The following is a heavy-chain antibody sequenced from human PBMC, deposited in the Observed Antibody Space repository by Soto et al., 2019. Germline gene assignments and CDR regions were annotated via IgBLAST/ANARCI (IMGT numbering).Heavy chain of an antibody. D-gene: IGHD3-9*01. V-gene: IGHV4-31*03. CDR3: ARRHDALTGPDAFDV. Sequence: QVQLQESSPGLVKASQTLSLTCTVSGDSISSDGYYLTWIRQHPGKGLEWIGDIYYSGSTSYNPSLESRVTMSVHTSDNQLSLKLLSVTAADTAVYYCARRHDALTGPDAFDVWGQGTKVTVSS. CDR1: GDSISSDGYY. CDR2: IYYSGST. J-gene: IGHJ3*01.